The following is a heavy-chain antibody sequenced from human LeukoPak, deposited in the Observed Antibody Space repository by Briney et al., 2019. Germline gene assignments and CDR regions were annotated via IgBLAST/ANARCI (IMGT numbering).Heavy chain of an antibody. CDR2: ISAYNGNT. CDR3: ASGVVVAAMGGDFDY. J-gene: IGHJ4*02. CDR1: GYTFTSYG. Sequence: ASVKVSCKASGYTFTSYGISWVRQAPGQGLEWMGWISAYNGNTNYAQKLQGRVTITADKSTSTAYMELSSLRSEDTAVYYCASGVVVAAMGGDFDYWGQGTLVTVSS. D-gene: IGHD2-15*01. V-gene: IGHV1-18*01.